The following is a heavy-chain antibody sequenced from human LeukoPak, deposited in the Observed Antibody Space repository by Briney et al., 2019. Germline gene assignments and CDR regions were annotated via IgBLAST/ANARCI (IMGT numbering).Heavy chain of an antibody. CDR1: GYTFTSYY. Sequence: ASVKVSCKASGYTFTSYYMHWVRQAPGQGLEWMGIINPSGGSTSYAQKLQGRVTMTTDTSTSTAYMELRSLRSDDTAVYYCARVLSHELELREIDYWGQGTLVTVSS. V-gene: IGHV1-46*01. CDR2: INPSGGST. D-gene: IGHD1-7*01. J-gene: IGHJ4*02. CDR3: ARVLSHELELREIDY.